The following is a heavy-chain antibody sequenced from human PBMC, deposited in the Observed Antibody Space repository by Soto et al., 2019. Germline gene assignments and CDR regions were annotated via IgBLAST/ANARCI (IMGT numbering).Heavy chain of an antibody. J-gene: IGHJ4*02. V-gene: IGHV1-69*01. Sequence: QVHVVQSGAEVKKPGSSVKVPCKAYGGTFNSFGIKWVRQAPGQGLEWVGGIIPVFGTINYAQKFRGRVTITADASTSTSYMELSSLRSDDTAVYYCAIENWGPGGHYLDYWGQGTLVTVSS. CDR1: GGTFNSFG. CDR2: IIPVFGTI. D-gene: IGHD7-27*01. CDR3: AIENWGPGGHYLDY.